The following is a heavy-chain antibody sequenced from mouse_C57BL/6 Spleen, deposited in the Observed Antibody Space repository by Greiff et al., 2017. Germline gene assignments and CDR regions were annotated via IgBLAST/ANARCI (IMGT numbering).Heavy chain of an antibody. CDR2: IHPNSGST. CDR3: VTTVVATTDY. J-gene: IGHJ2*01. CDR1: GYTFTSYW. V-gene: IGHV1-64*01. Sequence: VQLQQPGAELVKPGGSVKLSCKASGYTFTSYWMHWVKQRPGQGLEWIGMIHPNSGSTNYNEKFKSKATLTVDKSSSTAYMQLSSLTSEDSAVYYCVTTVVATTDYWGQGTTLTVSS. D-gene: IGHD1-1*01.